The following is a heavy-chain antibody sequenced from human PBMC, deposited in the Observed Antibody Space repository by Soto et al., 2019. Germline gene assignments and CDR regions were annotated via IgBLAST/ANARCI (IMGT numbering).Heavy chain of an antibody. V-gene: IGHV1-69*12. Sequence: QVQLVQSGAEVKKPGSSVKVSCKASGGTFSSYAIGWVRQAPEQGLEWMGGIIPIFGTRNYAQNFQGRVTITADESRNTAYMELSSLRSEDTAVYYCARVPRSWNYEAYYFDYWGQGTLVTVSS. D-gene: IGHD1-7*01. CDR2: IIPIFGTR. CDR1: GGTFSSYA. CDR3: ARVPRSWNYEAYYFDY. J-gene: IGHJ4*02.